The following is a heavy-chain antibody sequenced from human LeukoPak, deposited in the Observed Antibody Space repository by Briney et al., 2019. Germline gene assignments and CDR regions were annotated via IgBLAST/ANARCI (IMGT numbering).Heavy chain of an antibody. CDR3: ALVGATSWAPFDY. CDR1: GFTFSRFS. V-gene: IGHV3-21*01. Sequence: PGGSLRLSCAVSGFTFSRFSMTWVRQAPGKGLEWGSSISSSSSYIYYRDSVKGRFTISRDNAKNSLYLQMHSLRAEDTAVYYCALVGATSWAPFDYWGQGTLVTVSS. CDR2: ISSSSSYI. J-gene: IGHJ4*02. D-gene: IGHD1-26*01.